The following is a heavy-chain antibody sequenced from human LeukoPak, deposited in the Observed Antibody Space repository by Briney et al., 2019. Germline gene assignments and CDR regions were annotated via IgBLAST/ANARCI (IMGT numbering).Heavy chain of an antibody. J-gene: IGHJ4*02. CDR2: IHPNTGGT. CDR1: GYTFTGYF. Sequence: ASVKVSCKASGYTFTGYFMHWVRQAPGQGLEWMGWIHPNTGGTNYAQKFQGRVTMTRDTSISTVYMDLSRLRFDDTAVYYCARVEDYDISGYQGYLDYWGQGTLVTVSS. D-gene: IGHD3-22*01. V-gene: IGHV1-2*02. CDR3: ARVEDYDISGYQGYLDY.